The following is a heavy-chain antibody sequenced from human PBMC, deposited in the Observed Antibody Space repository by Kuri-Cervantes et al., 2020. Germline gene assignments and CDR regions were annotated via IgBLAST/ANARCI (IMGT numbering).Heavy chain of an antibody. CDR1: GFTFSGSA. CDR3: ARERYDFWSGYLLY. J-gene: IGHJ4*02. V-gene: IGHV3-73*01. CDR2: IRSKANSYAT. D-gene: IGHD3-3*01. Sequence: GESLKISCAASGFTFSGSAMHWVRQASGKGLEWVGRIRSKANSYATAYAASVKGRFTISRDDSKNTAYLQMNSLRAEDTAVYYCARERYDFWSGYLLYWGQGTLVTVSS.